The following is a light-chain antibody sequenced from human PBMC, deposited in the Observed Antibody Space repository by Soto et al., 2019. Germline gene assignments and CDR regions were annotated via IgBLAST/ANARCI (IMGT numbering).Light chain of an antibody. J-gene: IGLJ3*02. CDR3: AAWDDSLSGPV. CDR2: RNN. V-gene: IGLV1-47*01. CDR1: SSNIGSNY. Sequence: QSVLTQPPSASGTPGQRVTISCSGSSSNIGSNYVYWYQQLPGTAPKLRIYRNNQRSSGVPDRFSGSKSGTSASLAISGLRSEDEADYYCAAWDDSLSGPVFGGGTKVTVL.